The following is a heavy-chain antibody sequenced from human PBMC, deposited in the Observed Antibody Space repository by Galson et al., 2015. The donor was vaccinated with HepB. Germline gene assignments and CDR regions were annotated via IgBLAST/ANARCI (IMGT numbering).Heavy chain of an antibody. Sequence: SVKVSCKASGYTFTSYGISWVRQAPGQGLEWMGWISAYNGNTNYAQKLQGRVTMTTDTSTSTAYMELRSLRSDDTAVYYCARDLAQSKKTTVTTQYWGQGTLVTVSS. J-gene: IGHJ4*02. D-gene: IGHD4-17*01. CDR3: ARDLAQSKKTTVTTQY. CDR2: ISAYNGNT. V-gene: IGHV1-18*04. CDR1: GYTFTSYG.